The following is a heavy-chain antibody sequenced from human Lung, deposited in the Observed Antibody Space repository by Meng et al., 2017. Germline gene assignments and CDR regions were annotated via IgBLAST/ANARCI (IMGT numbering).Heavy chain of an antibody. V-gene: IGHV1-18*01. Sequence: QVQLVQSGGEVKKPGASVKVSCKASGYIFTIYGIPWVRQAPGQGLEWMGWISGYNGNKNYAQKLQGRVTMTTDTSTSTAYMELRSLRSDDTAVYYCARAEEEYCSGGSCPNFDFWGQGTLVTVSS. CDR1: GYIFTIYG. CDR3: ARAEEEYCSGGSCPNFDF. D-gene: IGHD2-15*01. CDR2: ISGYNGNK. J-gene: IGHJ4*02.